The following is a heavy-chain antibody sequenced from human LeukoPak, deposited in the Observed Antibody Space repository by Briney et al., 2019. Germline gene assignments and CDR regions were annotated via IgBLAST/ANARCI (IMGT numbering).Heavy chain of an antibody. D-gene: IGHD2-21*01. Sequence: GGSLRLSCAASGFTFDDYAMHWVRQAPGKGLEWVSGISWNSGSIGYADSVKGRFTISRDNAKNSLYLQMNSLRAEDTALYYCAKDIGRFPHALDIWGQGTMVTVSS. CDR2: ISWNSGSI. CDR1: GFTFDDYA. J-gene: IGHJ3*02. CDR3: AKDIGRFPHALDI. V-gene: IGHV3-9*01.